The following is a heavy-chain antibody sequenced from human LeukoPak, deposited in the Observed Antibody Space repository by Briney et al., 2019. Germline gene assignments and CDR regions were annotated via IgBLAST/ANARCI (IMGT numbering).Heavy chain of an antibody. Sequence: GGALRLSCAASGFTFSSYSMNSVRQAPGKGLEWLSSIRSSSSSIYYAASVKGRFTISRDNAKNSLYLQMNSLRAEDTAVYYCARDLLPWTFDWLSDKPGLDYWGQGTLVTVSS. V-gene: IGHV3-21*01. CDR1: GFTFSSYS. J-gene: IGHJ4*02. D-gene: IGHD3-9*01. CDR2: IRSSSSSI. CDR3: ARDLLPWTFDWLSDKPGLDY.